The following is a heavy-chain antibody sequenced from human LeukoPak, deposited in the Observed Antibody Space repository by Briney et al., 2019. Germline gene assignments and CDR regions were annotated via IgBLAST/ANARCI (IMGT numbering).Heavy chain of an antibody. CDR1: GGSISSGDYD. CDR2: IYYSGST. Sequence: SETLSLTCTVSGGSISSGDYDWSWIRQPPGKGLEWIGYIYYSGSTYYNPSLKSRVTISVDTSKNQFSLKLSSVTAADTAVYYCASTAGRWLQFEDYWGQGTLVTVSS. CDR3: ASTAGRWLQFEDY. D-gene: IGHD5-24*01. J-gene: IGHJ4*02. V-gene: IGHV4-30-4*01.